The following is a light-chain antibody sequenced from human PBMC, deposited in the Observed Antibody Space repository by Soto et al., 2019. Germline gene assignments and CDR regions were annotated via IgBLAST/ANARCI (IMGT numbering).Light chain of an antibody. CDR2: GVS. Sequence: EIVMTQSPGTLSLSPGERATLSCRASQSVSVYLAWYQQKPGQAPRLLIYGVSTRATGIPARFSGSESGTEFTLTISSLQSEDFAVYYCQQYNDWPFTFGHGTRVEIK. CDR3: QQYNDWPFT. V-gene: IGKV3D-15*01. J-gene: IGKJ5*01. CDR1: QSVSVY.